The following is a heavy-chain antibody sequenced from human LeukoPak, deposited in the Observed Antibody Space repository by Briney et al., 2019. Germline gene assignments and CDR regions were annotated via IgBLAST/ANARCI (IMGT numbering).Heavy chain of an antibody. J-gene: IGHJ4*02. Sequence: ASVKVSCKASGYTFTGYYMHWVRQAPGQGLEWMGWINPNSGGTNYAQKFQGRVTMTRDTSISTAYMELSRLRSDDTAVYYCAREPIYYDSSGYYYSGYFDYWGQGTLVTVSS. CDR3: AREPIYYDSSGYYYSGYFDY. V-gene: IGHV1-2*02. CDR1: GYTFTGYY. D-gene: IGHD3-22*01. CDR2: INPNSGGT.